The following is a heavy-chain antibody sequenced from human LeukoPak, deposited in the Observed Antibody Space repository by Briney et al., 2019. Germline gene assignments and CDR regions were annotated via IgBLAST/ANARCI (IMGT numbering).Heavy chain of an antibody. D-gene: IGHD6-13*01. V-gene: IGHV4-4*07. Sequence: SETLSLTCTVSGGSISRYYWSWIRQPAGKGLEWIGHIYNSGSTNYNPTLKSRVTMSIDTSKNQFSLKLSSVTAADTAVYYCARVGIAAYFDYWGQGTLVTASS. CDR1: GGSISRYY. CDR2: IYNSGST. J-gene: IGHJ4*02. CDR3: ARVGIAAYFDY.